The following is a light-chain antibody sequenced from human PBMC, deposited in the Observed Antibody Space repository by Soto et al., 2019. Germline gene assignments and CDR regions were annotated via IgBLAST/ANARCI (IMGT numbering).Light chain of an antibody. J-gene: IGKJ2*02. CDR1: QDINNY. Sequence: DIQMTQSHSSLSASVGDRVTITGQARQDINNYLIWYQHKPGKAHKLLIYDHYTLGTGVTSRFIGGGSGTPFTFSIRSLQPEDIATYYCQQCDSFPCTFVQGTKLELK. V-gene: IGKV1-33*01. CDR2: DHY. CDR3: QQCDSFPCT.